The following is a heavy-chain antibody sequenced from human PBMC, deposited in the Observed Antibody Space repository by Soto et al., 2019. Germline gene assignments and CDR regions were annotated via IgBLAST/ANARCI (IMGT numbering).Heavy chain of an antibody. J-gene: IGHJ4*02. D-gene: IGHD3-10*01. V-gene: IGHV3-49*03. Sequence: EVQLVESGGGLAQPGRSLRLSCTSSGFTFDHYAMTWFRQAPGKGLEWVGFITSKAYGGTTEYAASVKGRFTISRDDSKSIAYLQMDSLKTEDTAVYYCTRVPSNNYGSGTYPFDYWGQRALVTVSS. CDR2: ITSKAYGGTT. CDR1: GFTFDHYA. CDR3: TRVPSNNYGSGTYPFDY.